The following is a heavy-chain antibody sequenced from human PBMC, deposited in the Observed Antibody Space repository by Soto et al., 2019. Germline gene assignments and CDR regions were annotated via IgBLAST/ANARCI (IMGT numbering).Heavy chain of an antibody. CDR1: GYTFRSYD. J-gene: IGHJ3*02. V-gene: IGHV1-18*01. D-gene: IGHD2-2*01. CDR3: ARGGYCRSNSCYGFEI. Sequence: QVQLVQSGAEVKKPGASVKVSCKASGYTFRSYDFSWVRQAPGQGLEWMGWISAYNGNTNSAQKVQGRVTMTTDTSTSTAYMELRSLRSDDTAVYYCARGGYCRSNSCYGFEIWGQGTMVTVSS. CDR2: ISAYNGNT.